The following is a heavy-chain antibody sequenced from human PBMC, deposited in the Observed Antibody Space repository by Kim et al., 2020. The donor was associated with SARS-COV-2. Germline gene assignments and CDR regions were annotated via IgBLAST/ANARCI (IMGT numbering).Heavy chain of an antibody. Sequence: ASVKVSCKVSGYTLTELSMHWVRQAPGKGLEWMGGFDPEDGETIYAQKFQGRVTMTEDTSTDTAYMELSSVRSEDTAVYYCATGRVAGPPAWFDPWGQGTLVTVSS. CDR3: ATGRVAGPPAWFDP. CDR2: FDPEDGET. J-gene: IGHJ5*02. V-gene: IGHV1-24*01. CDR1: GYTLTELS. D-gene: IGHD2-15*01.